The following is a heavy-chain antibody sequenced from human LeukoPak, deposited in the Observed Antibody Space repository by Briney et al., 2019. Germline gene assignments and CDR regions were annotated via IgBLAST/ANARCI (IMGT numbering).Heavy chain of an antibody. V-gene: IGHV4-34*01. J-gene: IGHJ6*02. D-gene: IGHD4-17*01. CDR1: GGSFSTYY. CDR3: ARRGGDYLYYYYGMDV. Sequence: SETLSLTCAVYGGSFSTYYWSWIRQPPGKGLEWIGDINHSGSTHYNPSLKSRVTISLDTSKNQFSLNVSSVTAADTAVYYCARRGGDYLYYYYGMDVWGQGTTVTVSS. CDR2: INHSGST.